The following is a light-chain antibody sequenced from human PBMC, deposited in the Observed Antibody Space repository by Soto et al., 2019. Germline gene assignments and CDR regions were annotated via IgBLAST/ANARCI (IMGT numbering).Light chain of an antibody. CDR1: PGITND. Sequence: MSHSPSSLSASVEDRVTITCRASPGITNDLGWYQQKPGKAPKLLIYKASTLKSGVPSRFSGSGSGTEFTLTISSLQPDDFATYYCQHYNSYSEAFGQGAKVDNK. CDR2: KAS. CDR3: QHYNSYSEA. J-gene: IGKJ1*01. V-gene: IGKV1-5*03.